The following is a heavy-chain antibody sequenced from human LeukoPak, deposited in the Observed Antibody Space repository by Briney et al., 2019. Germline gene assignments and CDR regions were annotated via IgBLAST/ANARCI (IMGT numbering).Heavy chain of an antibody. CDR3: ARDRRVEWELAYYFDY. Sequence: GGSLRLSCAASGFTVSSNYMSWVRQAPGKGLEWVSVIYSGGSTYYADSVKGRFTISRDNFKNTLYLQMNSLRAEDTAVYYCARDRRVEWELAYYFDYWGQGTLVTVSS. CDR2: IYSGGST. V-gene: IGHV3-66*01. D-gene: IGHD1-26*01. J-gene: IGHJ4*02. CDR1: GFTVSSNY.